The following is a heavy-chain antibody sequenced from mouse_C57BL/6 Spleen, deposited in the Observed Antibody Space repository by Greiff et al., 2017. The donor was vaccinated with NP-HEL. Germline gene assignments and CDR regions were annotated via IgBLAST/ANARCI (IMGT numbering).Heavy chain of an antibody. J-gene: IGHJ2*01. V-gene: IGHV1-55*01. D-gene: IGHD2-1*01. CDR1: GYTFTSYW. CDR2: IYPGSGST. CDR3: AKGYGNLDY. Sequence: QVQLQQPGAELVKPGASVKMSCKASGYTFTSYWITWVKQRPGQGLEWIGDIYPGSGSTNYTETFKSKATLTVDTSSSTAYMQPSSQTSEDSAVYYCAKGYGNLDYWGQGTTLTVSS.